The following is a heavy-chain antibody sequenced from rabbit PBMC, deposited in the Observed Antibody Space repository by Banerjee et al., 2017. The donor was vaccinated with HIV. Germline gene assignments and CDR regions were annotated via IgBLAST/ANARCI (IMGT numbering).Heavy chain of an antibody. V-gene: IGHV1S40*01. J-gene: IGHJ3*01. CDR3: ARDTSTSFSTYGMDL. D-gene: IGHD1-1*01. Sequence: QSLEESGGGLVKPGASLTLTCKASGFSFNSGDDMCWVRQAPGKGLEWIACIYAGSSNTYSATWAKGRFTISKTSSTTVTLQMTSLTAADTATYFCARDTSTSFSTYGMDLWGQGTLVTVS. CDR1: GFSFNSGDD. CDR2: IYAGSSNT.